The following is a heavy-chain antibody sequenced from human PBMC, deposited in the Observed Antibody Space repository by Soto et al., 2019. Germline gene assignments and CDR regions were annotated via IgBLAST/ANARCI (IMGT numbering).Heavy chain of an antibody. CDR1: GFTFSNFA. CDR3: TRILRSSRRDALDI. CDR2: ISGRGANT. D-gene: IGHD5-18*01. V-gene: IGHV3-23*01. Sequence: GGSLRLSCAASGFTFSNFAMSWIRQAPGKGLEWVSTISGRGANTYNSNSVKGRFTISRDDSRNTVSLQMNSLGVEDTATYYCTRILRSSRRDALDIWGQGTTVTVSS. J-gene: IGHJ6*02.